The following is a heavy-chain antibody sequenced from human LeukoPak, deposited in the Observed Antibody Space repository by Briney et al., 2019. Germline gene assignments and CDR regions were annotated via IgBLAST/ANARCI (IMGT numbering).Heavy chain of an antibody. V-gene: IGHV3-23*01. J-gene: IGHJ3*02. Sequence: GGSLRLSCAASGFTFSSYAMSWVRQAPGKGLEWVSAISGSGGSTYYADSVKGRFTISRDNSKNTLYLQMNSLRAEDTAVYYCAKDGKPSGDTNDAFDIWGQGTMVTVSS. CDR3: AKDGKPSGDTNDAFDI. CDR1: GFTFSSYA. CDR2: ISGSGGST. D-gene: IGHD7-27*01.